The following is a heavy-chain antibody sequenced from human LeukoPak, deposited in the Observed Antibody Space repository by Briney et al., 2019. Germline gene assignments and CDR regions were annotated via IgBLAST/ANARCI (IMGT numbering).Heavy chain of an antibody. V-gene: IGHV3-23*01. CDR3: AKFHYDFWSGYYISPDAFDI. J-gene: IGHJ3*02. D-gene: IGHD3-3*01. CDR2: ISGSGGST. CDR1: GFTFSSYA. Sequence: GSLRLSCAASGFTFSSYAMSWVRQAPGKGLEWVSAISGSGGSTYYVDSVKGRFTISRDNSKNTLYLQMDSLRAEDTAVYYCAKFHYDFWSGYYISPDAFDIWGQGTMVTVSS.